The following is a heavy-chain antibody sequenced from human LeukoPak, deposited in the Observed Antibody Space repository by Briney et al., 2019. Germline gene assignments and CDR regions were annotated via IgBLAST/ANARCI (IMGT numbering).Heavy chain of an antibody. CDR2: INNSGRT. D-gene: IGHD1-26*01. CDR3: AKRRGRWELRLDS. J-gene: IGHJ4*02. Sequence: SETLSLTCTVSDASIRDYYWSWIRRPPGKGLEWIGHINNSGRTNCGPSLESRVSMSKDTSKNLLSLMLASVTAADTAVFNCAKRRGRWELRLDSWGQGTRVSVSS. V-gene: IGHV4-4*07. CDR1: DASIRDYY.